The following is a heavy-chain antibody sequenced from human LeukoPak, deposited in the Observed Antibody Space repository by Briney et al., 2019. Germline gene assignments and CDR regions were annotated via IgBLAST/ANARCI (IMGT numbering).Heavy chain of an antibody. CDR2: MNPNSGNT. J-gene: IGHJ4*02. D-gene: IGHD5-18*01. CDR3: ARGRGYSYGFDY. V-gene: IGHV1-8*01. CDR1: GYTFTSYD. Sequence: ASAKVSCKASGYTFTSYDINWVRQATGQGLEWMGWMNPNSGNTGYAQKFRGRVTMTRNTSISTAYMELSSLRSEDTAVYYCARGRGYSYGFDYWGQGTLVTVSS.